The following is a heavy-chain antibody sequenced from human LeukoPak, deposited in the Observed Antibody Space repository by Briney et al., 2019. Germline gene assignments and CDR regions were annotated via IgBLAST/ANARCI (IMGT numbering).Heavy chain of an antibody. CDR1: GYSFSSYW. CDR2: INPADSDT. CDR3: ARLGDYGMDV. V-gene: IGHV5-51*01. J-gene: IGHJ6*02. Sequence: GESLKISCKTSGYSFSSYWIGWVRQMPGKGLEWMGIINPADSDTRYSPSFQGQVTISTDKSISTAYLQWSSLKASDTAMYYCARLGDYGMDVWGQGTTVAVSS.